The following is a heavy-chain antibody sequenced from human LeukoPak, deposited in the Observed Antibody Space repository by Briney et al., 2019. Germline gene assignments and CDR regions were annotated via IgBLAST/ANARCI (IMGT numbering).Heavy chain of an antibody. J-gene: IGHJ4*02. CDR2: ISLTGLT. CDR1: GGSISNTNW. V-gene: IGHV4-4*02. Sequence: SETLSLACGVSGGSISNTNWWSWVRQPPGQGLEWIGEISLTGLTHYNPSLESRVTVSLDKSKNQLSLNLTSVTAADTAVYYCSRENGAFPPFGYWGQGTLVTVLS. CDR3: SRENGAFPPFGY. D-gene: IGHD2-8*01.